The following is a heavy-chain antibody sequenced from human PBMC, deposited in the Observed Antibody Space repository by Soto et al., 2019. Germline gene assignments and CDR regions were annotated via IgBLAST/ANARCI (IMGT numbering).Heavy chain of an antibody. CDR2: IDLLXSLL. V-gene: IGHV5-10-1*04. CDR3: AILNFGVLTSFSWFVP. D-gene: IGHD3-3*01. Sequence: PGESLKISCQGSRFDFTSHWITRVRLMPGKGVDLIGNIDLLXSLLPYSPYFQGQVTLSADKSINNSFAQWATLRASDTAIYYCAILNFGVLTSFSWFVPWGSGTLVTVS. J-gene: IGHJ5*02. CDR1: RFDFTSHW.